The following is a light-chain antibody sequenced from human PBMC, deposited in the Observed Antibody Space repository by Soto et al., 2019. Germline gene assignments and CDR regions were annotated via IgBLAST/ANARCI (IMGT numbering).Light chain of an antibody. V-gene: IGKV1-9*01. CDR2: AAS. Sequence: DIQWTQSPSFLSASVGDRVTITCRASQGISSYLAWYQQKPGKVPKLLIYAASTLQSGVPSRFSGSGSGTEFTLTISSLQPEDFATYYCQQLNSYPLTFGQGTRLEIK. J-gene: IGKJ5*01. CDR3: QQLNSYPLT. CDR1: QGISSY.